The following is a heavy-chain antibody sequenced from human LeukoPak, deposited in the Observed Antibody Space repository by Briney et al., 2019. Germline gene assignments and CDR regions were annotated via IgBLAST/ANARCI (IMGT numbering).Heavy chain of an antibody. D-gene: IGHD5-18*01. CDR1: GFTFSSYG. J-gene: IGHJ5*01. CDR2: IWEDGSNK. CDR3: ARDVQLWFDY. Sequence: PGRSLRLSCAASGFTFSSYGMHWVRQAPGKGREGGAVIWEDGSNKYYADSVKGRFTISRDNSKNMLYLQMNSLTAEDTAVYYCARDVQLWFDYWGQGALVTVSS. V-gene: IGHV3-33*01.